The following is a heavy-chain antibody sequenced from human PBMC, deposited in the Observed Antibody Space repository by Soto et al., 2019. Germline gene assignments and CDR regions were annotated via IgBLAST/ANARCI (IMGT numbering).Heavy chain of an antibody. CDR2: ISGSGGST. J-gene: IGHJ4*02. D-gene: IGHD3-10*01. CDR3: AREMAGGSLYYFAY. Sequence: GGSLRLSCAASGFTFSSYAMSWVRQAPGKGLEWVSAISGSGGSTYYADSVKGRFTISRDNSKNTLYLQMNSLRAEDSAVYYCAREMAGGSLYYFAYWGQATLVTVSS. CDR1: GFTFSSYA. V-gene: IGHV3-23*01.